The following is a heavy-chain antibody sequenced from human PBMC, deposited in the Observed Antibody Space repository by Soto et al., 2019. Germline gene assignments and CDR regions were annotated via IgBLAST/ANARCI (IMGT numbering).Heavy chain of an antibody. CDR3: ATRDPGHY. CDR2: ISPDGGRT. J-gene: IGHJ4*02. Sequence: QVQLVQSGLELKNPGASVKVSARHFGYPLPPSFMPWVRQAPGQGLGWMGIISPDGGRTSYAQKFQGRVTMTRDTSTSTVYMELSSLRSEDTAVYYCATRDPGHYWGQGTLVTVSS. V-gene: IGHV1-46*01. CDR1: GYPLPPSF.